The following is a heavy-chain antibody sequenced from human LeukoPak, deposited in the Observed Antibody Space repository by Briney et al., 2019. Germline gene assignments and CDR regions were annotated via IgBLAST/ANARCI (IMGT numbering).Heavy chain of an antibody. CDR1: GGTFSIYA. CDR3: ARTGLRDGYNNFDY. Sequence: VKVSCKASGGTFSIYAISWVRQAPGQGLEWMGGIIPIFGTANYAQKFQGRDTITADESTSTAYMELSSLRSEDTAVCSCARTGLRDGYNNFDYWGQGTLVTVSS. D-gene: IGHD5-24*01. V-gene: IGHV1-69*01. CDR2: IIPIFGTA. J-gene: IGHJ4*02.